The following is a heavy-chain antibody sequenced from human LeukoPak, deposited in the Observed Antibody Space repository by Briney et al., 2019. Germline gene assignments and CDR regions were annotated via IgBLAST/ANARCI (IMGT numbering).Heavy chain of an antibody. D-gene: IGHD3-22*01. J-gene: IGHJ4*02. CDR3: ARLGGYYDPPDY. V-gene: IGHV4-39*01. CDR1: GGSIRSSTYY. CDR2: IHHSGDT. Sequence: PSETLSLICTVSGGSIRSSTYYWAWIRQPPGKGLEWTGTIHHSGDTYYNPSLKSRVTISVDTSKNQFSLNLSSVTAADTAVYYCARLGGYYDPPDYWGQGTLVTVSS.